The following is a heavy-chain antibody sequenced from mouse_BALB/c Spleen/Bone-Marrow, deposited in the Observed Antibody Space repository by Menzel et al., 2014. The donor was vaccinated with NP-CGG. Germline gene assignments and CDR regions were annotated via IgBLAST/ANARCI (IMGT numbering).Heavy chain of an antibody. J-gene: IGHJ2*01. CDR1: GYTFTSYW. V-gene: IGHV1S81*02. Sequence: QVQLKQSGAELVKPGASVKLSCKASGYTFTSYWMHWVRQRPGQGLEWIGEINPSNGRTNYNEKFKSKATLTVDKSSSTAYMQLSSLTSEDSAVYYCAKGGNYRYDFDYWGQGTTLTVSS. D-gene: IGHD2-14*01. CDR3: AKGGNYRYDFDY. CDR2: INPSNGRT.